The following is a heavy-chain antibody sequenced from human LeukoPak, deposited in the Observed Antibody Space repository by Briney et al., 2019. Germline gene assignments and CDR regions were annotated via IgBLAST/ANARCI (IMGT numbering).Heavy chain of an antibody. V-gene: IGHV3-11*04. Sequence: GGSLRLSCAASGFTFSDYHMSWFRQAPGKGLEWLSYITSSGRTIYYADSVKGRFTISRDNAKNSLYLQMNSLRADDTALYYRARCSDWGGDYWGQGTLVTVSS. CDR1: GFTFSDYH. CDR3: ARCSDWGGDY. J-gene: IGHJ4*02. CDR2: ITSSGRTI. D-gene: IGHD3-16*01.